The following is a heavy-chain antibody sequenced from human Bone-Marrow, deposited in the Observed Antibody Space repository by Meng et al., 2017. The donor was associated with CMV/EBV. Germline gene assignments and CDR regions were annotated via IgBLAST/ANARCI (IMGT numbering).Heavy chain of an antibody. V-gene: IGHV1-18*01. Sequence: TFTSYGISWVRRAPGQGLEWMGWISSYNGNTNYAQKFQGRVTMTTDTSTSTAYMELRSLSSDDTAVYYCARDTYCSGGSCYRRYSDYWGQGTLVTVSS. CDR2: ISSYNGNT. D-gene: IGHD2-15*01. CDR1: TFTSYG. CDR3: ARDTYCSGGSCYRRYSDY. J-gene: IGHJ4*02.